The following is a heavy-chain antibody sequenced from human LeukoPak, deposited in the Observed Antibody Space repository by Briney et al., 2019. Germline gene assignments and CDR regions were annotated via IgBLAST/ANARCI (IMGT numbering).Heavy chain of an antibody. D-gene: IGHD6-13*01. CDR2: IWYDGSNK. J-gene: IGHJ5*02. V-gene: IGHV3-33*06. CDR1: GLTFSSYG. CDR3: AKGDSSSYDWFDP. Sequence: GRSLRLSCAASGLTFSSYGMHWVRQAPGKGLEWVAVIWYDGSNKYYADSVSGRFTISRDNSKNTLYLQMNSLRAEDTAVYYCAKGDSSSYDWFDPWGQGTLVTVSS.